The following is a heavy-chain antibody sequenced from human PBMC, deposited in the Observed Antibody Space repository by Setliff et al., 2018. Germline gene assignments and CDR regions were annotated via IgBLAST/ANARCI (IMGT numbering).Heavy chain of an antibody. D-gene: IGHD5-18*01. CDR2: ININVDSI. J-gene: IGHJ4*02. CDR3: AGDNWVDSGMVTEKGEF. CDR1: GFNFRNSA. V-gene: IGHV3-48*01. Sequence: GGPLRLSCAASGFNFRNSAMNWVRQAPGQGLEWISYININVDSIYYAGSVKGRVTISRDDARSTMYLQMNRLRAEDTAVYYCAGDNWVDSGMVTEKGEFWGQGTLVTVSS.